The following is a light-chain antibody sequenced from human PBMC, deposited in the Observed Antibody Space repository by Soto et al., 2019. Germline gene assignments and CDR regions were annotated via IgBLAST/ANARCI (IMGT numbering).Light chain of an antibody. V-gene: IGKV1-39*01. J-gene: IGKJ1*01. CDR2: AAS. CDR1: QTISTY. CDR3: QQYYSYRT. Sequence: EIQMTQSPSSLSASIGDRVTITCRASQTISTYLNWYQQKPGKAPKLLIYAASTLQSGVPSRFSGSGSGTDFTLTISCLQSEDFATYYCQQYYSYRTFGQGSKVDIK.